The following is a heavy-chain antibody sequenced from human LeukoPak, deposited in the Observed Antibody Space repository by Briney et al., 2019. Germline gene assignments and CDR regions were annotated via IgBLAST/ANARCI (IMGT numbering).Heavy chain of an antibody. V-gene: IGHV3-53*01. D-gene: IGHD3-3*02. J-gene: IGHJ2*01. CDR2: VYSGSDT. CDR1: GFTVSTNY. Sequence: GGSLRLSCAAPGFTVSTNYMNWVGQAPGKGREWVSIVYSGSDTYYADSVKGRFTISRDSSKNILSLQMNNLRAEDTAVYYCARVADHFHWYLDLWGRGTLVTVSS. CDR3: ARVADHFHWYLDL.